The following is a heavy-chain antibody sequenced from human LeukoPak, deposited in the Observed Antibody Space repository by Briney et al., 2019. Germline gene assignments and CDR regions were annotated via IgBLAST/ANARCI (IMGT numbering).Heavy chain of an antibody. J-gene: IGHJ4*02. CDR2: LSPDGGDK. D-gene: IGHD1-26*01. CDR3: VPSYMGRGQQGLDH. V-gene: IGHV3-7*01. Sequence: GGSLRLSFEASEFPFSTYWMGWVRPAPGKRPEWVANLSPDGGDKYYVDSVKGRFTISRDNAKNSLFLQMNSLRVEDTAVYYCVPSYMGRGQQGLDHGGQGTLVTVSS. CDR1: EFPFSTYW.